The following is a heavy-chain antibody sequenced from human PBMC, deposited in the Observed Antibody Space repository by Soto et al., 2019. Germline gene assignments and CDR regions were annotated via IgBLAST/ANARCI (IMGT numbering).Heavy chain of an antibody. V-gene: IGHV3-33*01. CDR1: GFTFSSYG. Sequence: QVQLVESGGGVVQPGRSLRLSCAASGFTFSSYGMHWVRQAPGKGLEWVAVIYYDGSNKYYADSVKGRFTISRDNSKNSLYLQMNSLRAEDTAVYYCARGGDMAVSLPCYWGQATLVTVSS. D-gene: IGHD2-15*01. CDR3: ARGGDMAVSLPCY. CDR2: IYYDGSNK. J-gene: IGHJ4*02.